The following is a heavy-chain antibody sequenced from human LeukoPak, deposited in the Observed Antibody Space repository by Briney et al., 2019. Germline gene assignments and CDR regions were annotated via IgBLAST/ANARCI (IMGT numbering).Heavy chain of an antibody. CDR1: GGSISSYY. D-gene: IGHD4-17*01. CDR2: IYTSGST. Sequence: SDTLSLTCTVSGGSISSYYWSWIRQPAGKGLEWIGRIYTSGSTNYNPSLKSRVTMSVDTSKNQFSLKLSSVTAADTAVYYCARDESDYGDPYYYYGMDVWGQGTTVTVSS. V-gene: IGHV4-4*07. CDR3: ARDESDYGDPYYYYGMDV. J-gene: IGHJ6*02.